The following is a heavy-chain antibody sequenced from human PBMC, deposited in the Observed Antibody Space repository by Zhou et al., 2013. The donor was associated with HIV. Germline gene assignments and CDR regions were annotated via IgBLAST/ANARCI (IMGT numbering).Heavy chain of an antibody. J-gene: IGHJ6*03. D-gene: IGHD6-25*01. CDR3: ARARGYDYYYYYMDV. V-gene: IGHV1-69*04. Sequence: QVQLVQSGAEVKKPGSSVKVSCKASGGTFSSYAISWVRQAPGQGLEWMGRIIPILGIANYAQKFQGRVTITADKSTSTAYMELSSLRSEDTAVYYCARARGYDYYYYYMDVWGKGTTVTVSS. CDR2: IIPILGIA. CDR1: GGTFSSYA.